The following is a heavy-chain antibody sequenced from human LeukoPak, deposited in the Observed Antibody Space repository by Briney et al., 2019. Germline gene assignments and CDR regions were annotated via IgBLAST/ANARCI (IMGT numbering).Heavy chain of an antibody. Sequence: SVKVSCKASGGTFSSYAISWVRQAPGQGLEWMGGIIPIFGTANYAQKFQGRVTITAGESTSTAYMELSSLRSEDTAVYYCARAFLEPGYSYGLYYFDYWGQGTLVTVSS. CDR3: ARAFLEPGYSYGLYYFDY. CDR1: GGTFSSYA. J-gene: IGHJ4*02. V-gene: IGHV1-69*13. CDR2: IIPIFGTA. D-gene: IGHD5-18*01.